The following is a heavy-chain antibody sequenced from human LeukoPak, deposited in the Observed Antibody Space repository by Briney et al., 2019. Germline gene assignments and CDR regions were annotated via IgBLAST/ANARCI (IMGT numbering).Heavy chain of an antibody. J-gene: IGHJ3*02. D-gene: IGHD3-9*01. CDR3: ARDPPYYDILTGYYAAASFDI. CDR2: ISAYNGNT. V-gene: IGHV1-18*01. CDR1: GYTFTSYG. Sequence: GASVKVSCKASGYTFTSYGISWVRQAPGQGLEWMGWISAYNGNTNYAQKLQGRVTMTTDTSTSTAYMKLRSLRPDDTAVYYCARDPPYYDILTGYYAAASFDIWGQGTMVTVSS.